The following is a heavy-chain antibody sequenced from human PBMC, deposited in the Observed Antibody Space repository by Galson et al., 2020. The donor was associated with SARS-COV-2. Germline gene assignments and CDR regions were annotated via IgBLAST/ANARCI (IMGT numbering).Heavy chain of an antibody. CDR3: AKAPLTACGGARCYPFDY. CDR2: IINSGIDT. Sequence: GGSLRLSCSASGFTFDNYAMNWVRQVPGKGLEWVSSIINSGIDTYYAPSVKDRFTISRDNFQNMVYLQMNNLRAEDTALYYCAKAPLTACGGARCYPFDYWGRGTLVIVSS. D-gene: IGHD2-15*01. V-gene: IGHV3-23*01. CDR1: GFTFDNYA. J-gene: IGHJ4*02.